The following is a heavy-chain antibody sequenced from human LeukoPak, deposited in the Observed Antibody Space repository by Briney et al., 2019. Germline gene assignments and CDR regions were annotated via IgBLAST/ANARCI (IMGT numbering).Heavy chain of an antibody. J-gene: IGHJ4*02. CDR1: GFTFSSYA. CDR3: ARDSGAHYDILTGYYTSDGFDY. Sequence: GGSLRLSCAASGFTFSSYAMHWFRQAPGKGLEWVAVISYDGSNKYYADSVKGRFTISRDNSKNTLYLQMNSLRAEDTAVYYCARDSGAHYDILTGYYTSDGFDYWGQGTLVTVSS. CDR2: ISYDGSNK. D-gene: IGHD3-9*01. V-gene: IGHV3-30-3*01.